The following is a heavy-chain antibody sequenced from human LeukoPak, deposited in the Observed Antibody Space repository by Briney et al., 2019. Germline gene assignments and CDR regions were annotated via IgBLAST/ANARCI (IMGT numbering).Heavy chain of an antibody. CDR2: FFYSGST. CDR3: ARPMVRGAEDY. CDR1: GGSITSSNYY. J-gene: IGHJ4*02. D-gene: IGHD3-10*01. Sequence: SETLSLTCTVSGGSITSSNYYWGWFRQPPGKGLEWIGSFFYSGSTYYKPSLKSRLTISVDTSKNQFSLKLSSVTAADTAVYYCARPMVRGAEDYWGQGTLVAVSS. V-gene: IGHV4-39*01.